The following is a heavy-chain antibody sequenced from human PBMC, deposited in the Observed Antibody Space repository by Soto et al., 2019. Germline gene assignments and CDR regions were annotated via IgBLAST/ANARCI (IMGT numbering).Heavy chain of an antibody. J-gene: IGHJ3*02. CDR3: AAHLYCGNDCYQAAYDT. D-gene: IGHD2-21*02. V-gene: IGHV3-30-3*01. CDR2: ISYDGSNI. Sequence: EPLVESGGGVVQPGKSLRLTCAGSGFTFSLFAMHWVRQAPGKGLEWVTVISYDGSNIYYKDSVTGRFTISRDNSRNTVSLQMNNLRPEDTAIYYCAAHLYCGNDCYQAAYDTWGRGTLVTVSA. CDR1: GFTFSLFA.